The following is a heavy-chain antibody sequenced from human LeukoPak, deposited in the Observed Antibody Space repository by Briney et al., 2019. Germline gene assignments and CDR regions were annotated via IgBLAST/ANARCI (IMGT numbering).Heavy chain of an antibody. Sequence: SETLSLTCTVSGGSISNYYWSRIRQPPGKGLEWIGYIYYSGSTNYTPSLKSRVTISIDTSKNQISLKLSSVTAADTAVYYCAGTYYYDSSGSVAFDYWGQGTLVTVSS. J-gene: IGHJ4*02. V-gene: IGHV4-59*08. CDR3: AGTYYYDSSGSVAFDY. D-gene: IGHD3-22*01. CDR2: IYYSGST. CDR1: GGSISNYY.